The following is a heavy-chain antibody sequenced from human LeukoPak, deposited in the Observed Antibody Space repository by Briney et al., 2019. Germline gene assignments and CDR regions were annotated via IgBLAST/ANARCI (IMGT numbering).Heavy chain of an antibody. D-gene: IGHD6-19*01. CDR2: IYPGDSDT. V-gene: IGHV5-51*01. Sequence: GESLKISCKGSGYSFTNYWIAWVRQMPGKGLEWMGIIYPGDSDTRYSPSFQSQVTISADKSFSTAYLQWSSLKASDSAMYYCARQDGSAWYYFDYWAQGTLVTVSS. CDR3: ARQDGSAWYYFDY. CDR1: GYSFTNYW. J-gene: IGHJ4*02.